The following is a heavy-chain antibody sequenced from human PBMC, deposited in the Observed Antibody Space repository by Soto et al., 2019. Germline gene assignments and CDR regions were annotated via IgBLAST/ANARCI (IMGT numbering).Heavy chain of an antibody. J-gene: IGHJ5*02. CDR3: AREVLRHWFDP. D-gene: IGHD3-16*01. V-gene: IGHV1-2*02. CDR2: INPNSGGT. Sequence: EASVKVACKASGYHFTCYYLPRVRQAPGQGPEWMGSINPNSGGTNYAQKFPGRVTMTRDTSTSTAYMELRSLRSDDTAVYYCAREVLRHWFDPWGQGTLVTVSS. CDR1: GYHFTCYY.